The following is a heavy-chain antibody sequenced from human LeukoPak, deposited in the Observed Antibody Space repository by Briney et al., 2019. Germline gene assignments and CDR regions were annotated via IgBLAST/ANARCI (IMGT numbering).Heavy chain of an antibody. Sequence: PGGSLRLSCAASGFTFSSYGMSWVRQAPGKGLEWVSAISGSGGSTYYADSVKGRFTISRDNSKNTLYLQMNSLRAEDTAVYYCAKVLSGYDWFFDYWGQGTLVTVSS. CDR3: AKVLSGYDWFFDY. CDR1: GFTFSSYG. V-gene: IGHV3-23*01. D-gene: IGHD5-12*01. CDR2: ISGSGGST. J-gene: IGHJ4*02.